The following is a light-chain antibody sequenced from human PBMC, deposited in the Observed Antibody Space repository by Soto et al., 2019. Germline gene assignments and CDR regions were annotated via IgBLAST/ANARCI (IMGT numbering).Light chain of an antibody. Sequence: QSVLTQPRSVSGSPGQSVTISCFGTSSDLGGYNYVSWYQHHPGKAPKLMIYDVTLRPSGVPDRFSGSKSGNTASLTISGLQAEDEADYYCCSYAGSFTWVFGGGPKLTVL. CDR3: CSYAGSFTWV. CDR1: SSDLGGYNY. J-gene: IGLJ3*02. CDR2: DVT. V-gene: IGLV2-11*01.